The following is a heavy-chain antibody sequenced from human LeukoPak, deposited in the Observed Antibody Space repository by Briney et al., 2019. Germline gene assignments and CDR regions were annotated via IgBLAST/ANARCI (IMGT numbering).Heavy chain of an antibody. V-gene: IGHV4-59*08. CDR3: ARLPRPNSSSWYQASARIGYYFDY. CDR2: IYYSGST. J-gene: IGHJ4*02. D-gene: IGHD6-13*01. Sequence: SETLSLTCTVSGGSISSYYWSWIRQPPGKGLEWIGYIYYSGSTNYNPSLKSRVTTSVDTSKNQFSLKLSSVTAADTAVYYCARLPRPNSSSWYQASARIGYYFDYWGQGTLVTVSS. CDR1: GGSISSYY.